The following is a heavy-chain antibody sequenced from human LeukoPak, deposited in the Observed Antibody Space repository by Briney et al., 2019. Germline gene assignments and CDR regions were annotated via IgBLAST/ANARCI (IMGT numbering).Heavy chain of an antibody. D-gene: IGHD3-22*01. CDR3: ARDAPPTYYYDSSGYSTWVFDY. J-gene: IGHJ4*02. V-gene: IGHV3-30-3*01. CDR1: GFTFSSYA. Sequence: PGGSLRLSCAASGFTFSSYAMHWVRQAPGKGLEWVAVISYDGSNKYYADSVKGRFTISRDNSKNTLYLQMNSPRAEDTAVYYCARDAPPTYYYDSSGYSTWVFDYWGQGTLVTVSS. CDR2: ISYDGSNK.